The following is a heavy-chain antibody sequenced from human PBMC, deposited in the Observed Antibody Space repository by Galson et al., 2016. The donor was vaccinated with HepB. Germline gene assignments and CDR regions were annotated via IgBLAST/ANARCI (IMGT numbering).Heavy chain of an antibody. J-gene: IGHJ4*02. CDR1: GFTFSSYA. Sequence: SLRLSCAASGFTFSSYAMTWVRQAPGKGLEWVSTINNRGGNTDYADSVKGRFTIFRDNSKNTVSLQMSNLRVGDTAVYYCAKFQIAVTGNVGYFDYWGQGALVTVSS. CDR3: AKFQIAVTGNVGYFDY. D-gene: IGHD6-19*01. V-gene: IGHV3-23*01. CDR2: INNRGGNT.